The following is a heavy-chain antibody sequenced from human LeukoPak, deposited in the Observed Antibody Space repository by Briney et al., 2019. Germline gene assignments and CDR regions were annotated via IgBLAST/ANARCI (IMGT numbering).Heavy chain of an antibody. CDR3: ARGWGSNVYASAFDV. D-gene: IGHD3-16*01. V-gene: IGHV3-33*01. J-gene: IGHJ3*01. CDR2: IWHDGSHK. CDR1: GFTFSTYG. Sequence: GGSLRLSCAASGFTFSTYGMHWVRQAPGKGLEWVTVIWHDGSHKDYAGSVKGRFTTSRDNPKNTLYLQMNDLRAEDTAMYYCARGWGSNVYASAFDVWGQGTMVTVSS.